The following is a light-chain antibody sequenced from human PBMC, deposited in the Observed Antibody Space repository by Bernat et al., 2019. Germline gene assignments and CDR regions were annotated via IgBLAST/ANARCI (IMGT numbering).Light chain of an antibody. Sequence: EIVLTQSPGTLSLSPGERATLSCRASQSVTNYLAWYQQKPGQAPRLLVYGVSNRATGIPDRFSGSGSGTDFTLTISRLEPEDFAVYYCQHYGSSPPITFGQGTRLEIK. CDR3: QHYGSSPPIT. CDR2: GVS. J-gene: IGKJ5*01. CDR1: QSVTNY. V-gene: IGKV3-20*01.